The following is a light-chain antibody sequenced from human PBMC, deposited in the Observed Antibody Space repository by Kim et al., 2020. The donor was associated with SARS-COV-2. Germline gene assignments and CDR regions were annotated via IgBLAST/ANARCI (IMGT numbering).Light chain of an antibody. CDR3: QQYNSFPWT. Sequence: DIQMTQSPSTLSASVGDRVTITCRASQSISSWLAWYQQKPGKAPKLLIYKASSLESGVPSRFSGSGSGTEFTLTISSLQPDDFATYYCQQYNSFPWTLGQGTRVDIK. CDR2: KAS. J-gene: IGKJ1*01. V-gene: IGKV1-5*03. CDR1: QSISSW.